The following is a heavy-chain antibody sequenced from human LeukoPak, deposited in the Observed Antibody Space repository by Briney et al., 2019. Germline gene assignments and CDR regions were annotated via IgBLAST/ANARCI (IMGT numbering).Heavy chain of an antibody. J-gene: IGHJ6*02. Sequence: GGSLRLSCAASGFTFSSHAMSWVRQPPGKGLEWVSVIYSGGSTYYAKSVKGRFTISRDNSKNTLYLQMNSLRVEDTAVYYCARGPVAPYYGLDVWGQGTTVTVSS. D-gene: IGHD2-15*01. CDR1: GFTFSSHA. V-gene: IGHV3-53*01. CDR3: ARGPVAPYYGLDV. CDR2: IYSGGST.